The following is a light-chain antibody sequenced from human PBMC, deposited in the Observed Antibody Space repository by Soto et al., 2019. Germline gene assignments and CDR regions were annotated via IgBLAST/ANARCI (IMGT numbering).Light chain of an antibody. CDR2: DAS. V-gene: IGKV3-11*01. J-gene: IGKJ4*01. CDR3: QRRTNWPPALS. CDR1: QSVNNY. Sequence: EIVLTQSPATLSLSPGERATLSCRASQSVNNYLAWYQQKPGQAPRLLISDASNRATGIPARFSGSGSGTGFTLTISSLEHEDFAFYYCQRRTNWPPALSFGGGTKVEMK.